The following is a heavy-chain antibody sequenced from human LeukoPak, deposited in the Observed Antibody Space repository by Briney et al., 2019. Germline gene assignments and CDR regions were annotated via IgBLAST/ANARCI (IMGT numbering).Heavy chain of an antibody. CDR3: ASYRAAQFDY. V-gene: IGHV4-34*01. D-gene: IGHD1-14*01. CDR2: IYHSGST. J-gene: IGHJ4*02. Sequence: SETLSLTCAVYGGSFSGYYWSWIRQPPGKGLEWIGEIYHSGSTNYNPSLKSRVTISVDTSKNQFSLKLSSVTAADTAVYYCASYRAAQFDYWGQGTLVTVSS. CDR1: GGSFSGYY.